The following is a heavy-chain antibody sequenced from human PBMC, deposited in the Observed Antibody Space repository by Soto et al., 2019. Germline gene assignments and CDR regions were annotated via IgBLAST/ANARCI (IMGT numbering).Heavy chain of an antibody. D-gene: IGHD6-6*01. V-gene: IGHV3-43D*04. CDR3: AKASIAARPSLRDYYYGMDV. J-gene: IGHJ6*02. CDR2: ISWDGGST. Sequence: LRLSCAASGFTFDDYAMHWVRQAPGKGLEWVSLISWDGGSTYYADSVKGRFTISRDNSKNSLYLQMNSLRAEDTALYYCAKASIAARPSLRDYYYGMDVWGQGTTVTVSS. CDR1: GFTFDDYA.